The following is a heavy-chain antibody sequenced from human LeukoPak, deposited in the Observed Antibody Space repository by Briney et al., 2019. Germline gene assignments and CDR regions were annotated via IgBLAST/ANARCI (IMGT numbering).Heavy chain of an antibody. CDR2: IWYDGSNQ. Sequence: PGGSLRLSCAASGFTFSSYGMHWVRQAQGKGLEWVAVIWYDGSNQYYADSVKGRFTIYRDNSKNTLYLQMNSLRAEDTAVYYCARAEEWELLLDYWGQGTLVTVSS. V-gene: IGHV3-33*01. D-gene: IGHD1-26*01. CDR3: ARAEEWELLLDY. CDR1: GFTFSSYG. J-gene: IGHJ4*02.